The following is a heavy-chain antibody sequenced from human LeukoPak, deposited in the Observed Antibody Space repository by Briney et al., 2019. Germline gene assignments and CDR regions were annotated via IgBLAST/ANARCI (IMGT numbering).Heavy chain of an antibody. V-gene: IGHV4-34*01. CDR2: INHSGST. J-gene: IGHJ4*02. CDR3: ARHYEYYDFWSGDWGFDY. D-gene: IGHD3-3*01. CDR1: GGSFSGYY. Sequence: KPSETLSLTCAVYGGSFSGYYWSWIRQPPGKGLEWIGEINHSGSTNYNPSLKSRVTISVDTSKNQFSLKLSSVTAADTAVYYCARHYEYYDFWSGDWGFDYWGQGTLVTVSS.